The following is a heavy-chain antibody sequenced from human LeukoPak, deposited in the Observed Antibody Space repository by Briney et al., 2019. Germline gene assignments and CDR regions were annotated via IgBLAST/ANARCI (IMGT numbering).Heavy chain of an antibody. J-gene: IGHJ4*02. CDR3: ARGLRKIAAAAPDY. Sequence: SETLSLTCAVYGGSFSGYYWSWIRQPPGKGLEWIGEINHSGSTNYNPSLKSRVTISVDTSKNQFSLKLSSVTAAATAVYYCARGLRKIAAAAPDYWGQGTLVTVSS. D-gene: IGHD6-13*01. CDR2: INHSGST. CDR1: GGSFSGYY. V-gene: IGHV4-34*01.